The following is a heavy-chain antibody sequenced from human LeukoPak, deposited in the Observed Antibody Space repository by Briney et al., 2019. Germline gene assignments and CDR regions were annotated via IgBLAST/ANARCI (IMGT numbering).Heavy chain of an antibody. Sequence: GASVKVSCKASGGTFSSYAISWVRQAPGQGLEWMGAIIPIFGTANYAQKFQGRVTITTDESTSTAYMELSSLRSEDTAVYYCARSGGPWRTVTTPAGYYYYMDVWGKGTSVTVSS. J-gene: IGHJ6*03. D-gene: IGHD4-11*01. CDR1: GGTFSSYA. V-gene: IGHV1-69*05. CDR3: ARSGGPWRTVTTPAGYYYYMDV. CDR2: IIPIFGTA.